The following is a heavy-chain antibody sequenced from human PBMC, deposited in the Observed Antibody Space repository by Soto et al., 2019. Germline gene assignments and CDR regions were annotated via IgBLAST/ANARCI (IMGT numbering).Heavy chain of an antibody. J-gene: IGHJ6*03. CDR1: GFTFSSDS. V-gene: IGHV3-48*01. CDR2: ISSSSSTR. Sequence: EVQLVESGGGLVQPGGSLRLSCAASGFTFSSDSMNWVRQAPGKGLEWVSYISSSSSTRYYADSVKGRFTISRDNAKNSLYLQMNSLRAEDTAVYYCARDFQSGRRGYYYYYMDVWGKGTTVTVSS. D-gene: IGHD3-16*01. CDR3: ARDFQSGRRGYYYYYMDV.